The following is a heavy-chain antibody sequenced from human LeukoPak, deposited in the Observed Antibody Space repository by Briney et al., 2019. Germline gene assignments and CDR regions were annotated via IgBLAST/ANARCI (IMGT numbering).Heavy chain of an antibody. CDR1: GGGLSGFY. CDR2: INHSGSA. Sequence: SETLFPTPAVYGGGLSGFYWGWVRPPPREGLGWVGEINHSGSANYNPSLKSRVTLSIDKSKNQFSLNLNSVTAADTAVYYCARARRDSGYYKVDYWGQGTLATVSS. V-gene: IGHV4-34*01. D-gene: IGHD3-3*01. CDR3: ARARRDSGYYKVDY. J-gene: IGHJ4*02.